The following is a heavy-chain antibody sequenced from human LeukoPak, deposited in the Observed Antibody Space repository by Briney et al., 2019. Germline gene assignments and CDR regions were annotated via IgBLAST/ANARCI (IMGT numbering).Heavy chain of an antibody. D-gene: IGHD6-13*01. J-gene: IGHJ5*02. CDR2: IHYSGKA. CDR3: ARHSPNWFDP. CDR1: GGSISGHY. V-gene: IGHV4-59*11. Sequence: SETLSLTCTVSGGSISGHYWTWVRQPPGEGLEWIGQIHYSGKADYNPSLRSRITISVDTSKNQMSLKVTSVTAADTAVYYCARHSPNWFDPWGQGTLVTVSS.